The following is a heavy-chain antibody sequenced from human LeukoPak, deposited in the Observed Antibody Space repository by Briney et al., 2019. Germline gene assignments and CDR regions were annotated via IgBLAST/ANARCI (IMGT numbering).Heavy chain of an antibody. V-gene: IGHV1-8*03. CDR3: ARGAGLRNYPFNYYYYMDV. J-gene: IGHJ6*03. CDR1: GDTFTSYD. Sequence: ASVKVSCKASGDTFTSYDINWVRQATGQGLEWMGWMNPNSGNTGYAQKFQGRVTITRNTSISTAYMELSSLRSEDTAVYYCARGAGLRNYPFNYYYYMDVWGKGTTVTVSS. CDR2: MNPNSGNT. D-gene: IGHD1-7*01.